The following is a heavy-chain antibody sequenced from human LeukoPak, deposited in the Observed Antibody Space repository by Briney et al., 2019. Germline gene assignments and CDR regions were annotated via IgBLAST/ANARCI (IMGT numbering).Heavy chain of an antibody. V-gene: IGHV1-18*01. CDR3: AREEGSTSFGPYYYGMDV. D-gene: IGHD2-2*01. J-gene: IGHJ6*02. CDR2: ISAYNGNT. Sequence: ASVKVSCKASGYTFTSYGISWVRQAPGQGLEWMGWISAYNGNTNYAQKLQGRVTMTTDTSTSTAYMELRSLRSDDTAVYYCAREEGSTSFGPYYYGMDVWGQVTTVTVSS. CDR1: GYTFTSYG.